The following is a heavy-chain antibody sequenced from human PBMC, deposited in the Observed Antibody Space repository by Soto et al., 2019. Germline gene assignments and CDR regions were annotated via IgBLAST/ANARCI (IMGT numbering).Heavy chain of an antibody. CDR1: GFTFSSFS. J-gene: IGHJ3*02. V-gene: IGHV3-48*01. CDR3: ARKGAAGGNQHDAFAI. D-gene: IGHD2-2*01. Sequence: GGSLRLSCAASGFTFSSFSMNWVRLAPGKGLEWISYVSTSGSGTDYAESVKGRFIISRDNAKNSLYLQMNTLRAEDTAVYYCARKGAAGGNQHDAFAIWGQGTVVTVSS. CDR2: VSTSGSGT.